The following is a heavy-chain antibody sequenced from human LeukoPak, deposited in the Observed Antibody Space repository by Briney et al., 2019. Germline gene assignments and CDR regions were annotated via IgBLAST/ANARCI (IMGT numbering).Heavy chain of an antibody. CDR1: GGSISSYY. CDR3: ARVRAFSYYDFWSGYWFDP. J-gene: IGHJ5*02. Sequence: SETLSLTCTVSGGSISSYYWSWIRQPPGKGREWIGYIYYSGSTNYNPSLKSRVTISVDTSKNQFSLKLSSVTAADTAVYYCARVRAFSYYDFWSGYWFDPWGQGTLVTVSS. CDR2: IYYSGST. D-gene: IGHD3-3*01. V-gene: IGHV4-59*01.